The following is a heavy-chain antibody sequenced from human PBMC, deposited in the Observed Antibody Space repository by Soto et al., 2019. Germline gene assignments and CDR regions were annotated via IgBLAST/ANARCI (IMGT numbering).Heavy chain of an antibody. CDR1: GGSISGDYYH. J-gene: IGHJ4*02. D-gene: IGHD3-10*01. CDR2: IYYSGST. V-gene: IGHV4-61*01. CDR3: ARGLFGELLTYYFDY. Sequence: PSETMSLTCTVSGGSISGDYYHWTWKRQSPGKGLEWIGYIYYSGSTNYNPSLKSRVTISVDTSKNQFSLKLSSVTAADTAVYYCARGLFGELLTYYFDYWGQGTLVTVSS.